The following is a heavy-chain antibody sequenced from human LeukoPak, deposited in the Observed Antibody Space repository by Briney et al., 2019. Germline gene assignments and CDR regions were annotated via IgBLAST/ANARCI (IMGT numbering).Heavy chain of an antibody. Sequence: PGGSLRLSCAVSGFTLTNHGVSWVRQAPGKGLEWVSIITGTGGKYYGDSVKGRFVLSRDNSMNTVYMQMSSLRAEDTATYYCAKDYCRDGNCPFPFLDSWGQGTQVTVSS. CDR1: GFTLTNHG. CDR2: ITGTGGK. V-gene: IGHV3-23*01. CDR3: AKDYCRDGNCPFPFLDS. D-gene: IGHD2-15*01. J-gene: IGHJ4*02.